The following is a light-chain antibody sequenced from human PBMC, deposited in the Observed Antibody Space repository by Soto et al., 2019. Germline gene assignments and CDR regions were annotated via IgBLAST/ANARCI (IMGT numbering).Light chain of an antibody. CDR3: QVWDRTASVV. J-gene: IGLJ2*01. CDR1: KIATKG. Sequence: SYELTQPPSVSVAPGQTATLTCGGDKIATKGVHWYQQKPGQAPVVVVYDDSDRPSRIPERFSGSGSGNTATLTITRVEAGDEADYYCQVWDRTASVVFGGGTKLTVL. V-gene: IGLV3-21*02. CDR2: DDS.